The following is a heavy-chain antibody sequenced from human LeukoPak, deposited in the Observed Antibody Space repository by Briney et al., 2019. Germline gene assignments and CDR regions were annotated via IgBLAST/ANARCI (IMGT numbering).Heavy chain of an antibody. J-gene: IGHJ4*02. V-gene: IGHV3-53*01. CDR1: GFTVSGNY. D-gene: IGHD5-24*01. Sequence: PGGSLRLSCAASGFTVSGNYMSWVRQAPGKGLEWVSVIYSGGGTYYADSVKGRFTISRDNSKNTLYLQMNSLRAEDTAVHYCARGSNLFQFDYWGQGTLVTVSS. CDR3: ARGSNLFQFDY. CDR2: IYSGGGT.